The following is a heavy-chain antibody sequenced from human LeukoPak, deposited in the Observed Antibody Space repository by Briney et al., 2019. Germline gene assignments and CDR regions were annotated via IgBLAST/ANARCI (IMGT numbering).Heavy chain of an antibody. CDR1: GGSISSYY. CDR2: IYYSGST. D-gene: IGHD5-12*01. CDR3: ARQGPSGYEIDY. V-gene: IGHV4-59*01. Sequence: ASETLSLTCTVSGGSISSYYWSWIRQPPGKGLEWIGYIYYSGSTNYNPSLKSRVTISVDTSKNQFSLKLSSVTAADTAVYYCARQGPSGYEIDYWGQGTLVTVSS. J-gene: IGHJ4*02.